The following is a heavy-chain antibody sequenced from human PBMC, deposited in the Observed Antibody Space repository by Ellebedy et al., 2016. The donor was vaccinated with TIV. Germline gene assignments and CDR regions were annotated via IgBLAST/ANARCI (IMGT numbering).Heavy chain of an antibody. CDR2: IKQDGSEK. CDR3: AGRDY. Sequence: GGSLRLXXAASGFTFSSYYMNWVRQAPGKGLEWVANIKQDGSEKYYVDSVKGRFTISRDNAKNSLYLQMNSLRAEDTAVYYCAGRDYWGQGTLVTVSS. CDR1: GFTFSSYY. J-gene: IGHJ4*02. V-gene: IGHV3-7*01.